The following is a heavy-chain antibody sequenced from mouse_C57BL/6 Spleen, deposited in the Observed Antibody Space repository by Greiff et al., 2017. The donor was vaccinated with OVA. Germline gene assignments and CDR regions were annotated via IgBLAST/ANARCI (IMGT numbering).Heavy chain of an antibody. CDR2: ISSGSSTI. J-gene: IGHJ4*01. D-gene: IGHD1-1*02. CDR1: GFTFSDYG. CDR3: ARKGYGNMDY. Sequence: EVQLVESGGGLVKPGGSLKLSCAASGFTFSDYGMHWVRQAPETGLEWVAYISSGSSTIYYADTVKGRFTISRDNAKNTLFLQMTSQRDEDKAMYYCARKGYGNMDYWGQGTSVTVSS. V-gene: IGHV5-17*01.